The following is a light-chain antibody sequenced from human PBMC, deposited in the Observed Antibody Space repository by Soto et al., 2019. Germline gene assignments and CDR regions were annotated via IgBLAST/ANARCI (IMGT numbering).Light chain of an antibody. Sequence: EILMTRAPATLAVSSVEIATLSCRASQRCSSNLAWYQQKPGQAPRLLIYGASTRATGIPARFSGSGSGTEFTLTISSLHHEDFAAYYCQQYNNWSRTFGQGTRLEIK. V-gene: IGKV3D-15*01. J-gene: IGKJ5*01. CDR3: QQYNNWSRT. CDR2: GAS. CDR1: QRCSSN.